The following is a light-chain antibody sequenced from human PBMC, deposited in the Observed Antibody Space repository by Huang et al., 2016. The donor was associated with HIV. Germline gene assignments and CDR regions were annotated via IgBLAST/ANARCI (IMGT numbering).Light chain of an antibody. V-gene: IGKV3-20*01. CDR3: QQYGSSPPWT. CDR2: GAS. Sequence: EIVLTQSPGTLSLSPGERATLSCRASQIITSSYLAWYQQKPGQAPRLLIYGASSRATGIPDRFRGSGSGTDFTLTISRLEPEDFAVYYCQQYGSSPPWTFGEGTKVEIK. CDR1: QIITSSY. J-gene: IGKJ1*01.